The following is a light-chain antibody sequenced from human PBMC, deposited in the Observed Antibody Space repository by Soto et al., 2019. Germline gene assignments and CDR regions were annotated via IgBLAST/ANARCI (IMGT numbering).Light chain of an antibody. J-gene: IGKJ1*01. CDR3: QQYSSLWT. Sequence: EIVMTQSPGTLSLSPGERAALPCRTSKSVRNNYLAWSQPKPGQAPRPLIYGASSRATGIPDRFSGSGSGTDFTLSISRLEPEDFAVYYCQQYSSLWTFSQGTKV. CDR2: GAS. V-gene: IGKV3-20*01. CDR1: KSVRNNY.